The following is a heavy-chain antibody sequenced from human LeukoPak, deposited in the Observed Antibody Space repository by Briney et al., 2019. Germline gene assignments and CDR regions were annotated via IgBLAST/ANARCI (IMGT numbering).Heavy chain of an antibody. V-gene: IGHV4-34*01. J-gene: IGHJ4*02. Sequence: PSETLSLTCAVYGGXFSGYYWSWIRQPPGKGLEWIGEINHSGSTNYNPSLKSRVTISVDTSKNQFSLKLSSVTAADTAVYYCARRSGYSYVDYWGQGTLVTVSS. CDR2: INHSGST. CDR1: GGXFSGYY. CDR3: ARRSGYSYVDY. D-gene: IGHD5-18*01.